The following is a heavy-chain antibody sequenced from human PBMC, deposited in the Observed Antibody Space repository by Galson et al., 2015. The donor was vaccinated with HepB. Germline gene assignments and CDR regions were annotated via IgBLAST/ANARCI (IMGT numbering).Heavy chain of an antibody. J-gene: IGHJ3*02. CDR1: EFTFSDYN. D-gene: IGHD2-2*01. CDR3: ARECFGTSCYDAFDI. Sequence: SLRLSCAASEFTFSDYNMDWVRQAPGKGLEWVSYISSTRNTIYYADSVKGRFTISRDNAKNSLYLQMNSLRAEDTAVYYCARECFGTSCYDAFDIWGQGTMVTVSS. CDR2: ISSTRNTI. V-gene: IGHV3-48*01.